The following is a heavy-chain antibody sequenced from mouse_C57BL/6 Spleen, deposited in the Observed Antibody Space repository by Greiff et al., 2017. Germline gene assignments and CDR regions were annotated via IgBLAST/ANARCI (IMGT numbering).Heavy chain of an antibody. Sequence: EVMLVESGGGLVQPGGSLSLSCAASGFTFTDYYMSWVRQPPGKALEWLGFIRNKANGYTTEYSASVKGRLTISIDNSQSTLYLQMNALRAENSATYYCASSMRPYWYFDVWGTGTTVTVSS. V-gene: IGHV7-3*01. J-gene: IGHJ1*03. CDR1: GFTFTDYY. CDR2: IRNKANGYTT. CDR3: ASSMRPYWYFDV.